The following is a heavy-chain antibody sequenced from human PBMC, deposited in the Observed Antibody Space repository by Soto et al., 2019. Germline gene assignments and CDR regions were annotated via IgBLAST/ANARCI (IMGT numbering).Heavy chain of an antibody. V-gene: IGHV4-61*01. J-gene: IGHJ5*02. D-gene: IGHD2-2*01. CDR1: GGSVSSGSYY. Sequence: QVQLQESGPGRVKPSETLSLTCTVSGGSVSSGSYYWSWIRQPPGKGLEWIGYIYYSGSTNYNPSLQSRVTLSVAPSKNRFSLKLSSFTAADTAVDYCARGTVPATAMPGWSTSLYLLGFDPWCQGALVIVSS. CDR2: IYYSGST. CDR3: ARGTVPATAMPGWSTSLYLLGFDP.